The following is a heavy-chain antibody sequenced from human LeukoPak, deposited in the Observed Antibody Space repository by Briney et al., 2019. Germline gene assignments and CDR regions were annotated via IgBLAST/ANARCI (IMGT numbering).Heavy chain of an antibody. CDR2: IYPGDSDS. V-gene: IGHV5-51*01. CDR1: GYSFTSYW. Sequence: GESLKISCKGSGYSFTSYWIGWVRQMPVKGLEWMGIIYPGDSDSTNSPSFQGQVTISADKSISTAYLQWRSLKASDTAIYYCARHGAVAGSYYFGMDVWGQGTTVTVSS. D-gene: IGHD6-19*01. CDR3: ARHGAVAGSYYFGMDV. J-gene: IGHJ6*02.